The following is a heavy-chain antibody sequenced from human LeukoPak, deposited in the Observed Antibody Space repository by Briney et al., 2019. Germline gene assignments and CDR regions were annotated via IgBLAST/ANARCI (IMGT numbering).Heavy chain of an antibody. D-gene: IGHD1-1*01. J-gene: IGHJ4*02. CDR2: INPDSGGT. V-gene: IGHV1-2*02. CDR1: GYTFTGYY. CDR3: ARVAGTDF. Sequence: ASVKLSCTASGYTFTGYYMHWVRQAPGQGLEWMGWINPDSGGTNYAQKFQGRVTMTRDTSISTVYMELSRLRSDDTAVYYCARVAGTDFWGQGTLVTVSS.